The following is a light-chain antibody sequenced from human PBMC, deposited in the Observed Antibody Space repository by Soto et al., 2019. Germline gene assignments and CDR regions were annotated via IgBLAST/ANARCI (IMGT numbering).Light chain of an antibody. J-gene: IGKJ4*01. CDR3: QQSFTTPLT. V-gene: IGKV1-13*02. CDR1: QAISSA. CDR2: DAS. Sequence: ANQLTQSPSSLSASVGDRVTITCRASQAISSALAWYQQKPGKPPKLLIYDASTLQSGVPSRFSGTASGTDFTLTINSLQSEDFATYFCQQSFTTPLTFGGGTKVDIK.